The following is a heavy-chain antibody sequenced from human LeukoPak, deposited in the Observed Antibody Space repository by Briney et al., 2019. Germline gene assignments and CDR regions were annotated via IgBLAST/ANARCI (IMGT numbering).Heavy chain of an antibody. J-gene: IGHJ4*02. CDR1: GFTFSSYG. D-gene: IGHD6-19*01. CDR2: IWYDGSNK. Sequence: GGSLRLSCAASGFTFSSYGMHWVRQAPGKGLEWVAVIWYDGSNKYYADSVRGRFTISRDNSKNTLYLQMNSLRAEDTAVYYCARDHSSGWYSDYFDYWGQGTLVTVSS. CDR3: ARDHSSGWYSDYFDY. V-gene: IGHV3-33*01.